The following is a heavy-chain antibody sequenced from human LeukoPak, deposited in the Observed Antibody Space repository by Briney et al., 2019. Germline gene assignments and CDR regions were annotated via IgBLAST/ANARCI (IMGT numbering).Heavy chain of an antibody. Sequence: ASVKVSCKASVYTFASYDINWVRQATGQGLAWMGWMNPNSGNTGYAQKFQGRVTMTRNTSIATAYMELTSLRSEDTAMYYCARGLHCTNTSCRQGEWFDPWGQGALVTVSS. CDR3: ARGLHCTNTSCRQGEWFDP. V-gene: IGHV1-8*01. D-gene: IGHD2-2*01. CDR1: VYTFASYD. J-gene: IGHJ5*02. CDR2: MNPNSGNT.